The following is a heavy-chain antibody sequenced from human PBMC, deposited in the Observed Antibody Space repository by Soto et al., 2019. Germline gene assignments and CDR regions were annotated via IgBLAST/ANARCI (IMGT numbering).Heavy chain of an antibody. D-gene: IGHD6-19*01. Sequence: SETLSLTCAVYGGSFSGYYWSWIRQPPGKGLEWIGEINHSGSTNYNPSLKSRVTISADKSITTAYLQWSSLKASDTAMYYCARQYSSGWYFAYWGQGTLVTVSS. J-gene: IGHJ4*02. V-gene: IGHV4-34*01. CDR2: INHSGST. CDR3: ARQYSSGWYFAY. CDR1: GGSFSGYY.